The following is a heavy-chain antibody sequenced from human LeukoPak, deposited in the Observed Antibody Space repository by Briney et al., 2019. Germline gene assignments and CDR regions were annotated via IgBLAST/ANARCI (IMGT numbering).Heavy chain of an antibody. CDR2: ISGSGDNT. CDR3: AKWKYSNSGIDDY. Sequence: GGSLRLSCAASGFTFSSYAMSWVRQVPGKGLEWVSVISGSGDNTYYADSVKGRFTISRDNSKNMLYLQMNSLRAEDTAVYCCAKWKYSNSGIDDYWGQGTLVTVSS. V-gene: IGHV3-23*01. D-gene: IGHD6-6*01. CDR1: GFTFSSYA. J-gene: IGHJ4*02.